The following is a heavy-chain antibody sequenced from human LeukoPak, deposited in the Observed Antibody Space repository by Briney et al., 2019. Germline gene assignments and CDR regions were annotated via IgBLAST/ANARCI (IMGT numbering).Heavy chain of an antibody. CDR3: ARDRGGEVWFGEPDNWFDP. V-gene: IGHV4-61*02. CDR1: GGSISSSSYY. J-gene: IGHJ5*02. D-gene: IGHD3-10*01. CDR2: IYTSGST. Sequence: SETLSLTCTVSGGSISSSSYYWSWIRQPAGKGLEWIGRIYTSGSTNYNPSLKSRVTMSVDTSKNQFSLKLSSVTAADTAVYYCARDRGGEVWFGEPDNWFDPWGQGTLVTVSS.